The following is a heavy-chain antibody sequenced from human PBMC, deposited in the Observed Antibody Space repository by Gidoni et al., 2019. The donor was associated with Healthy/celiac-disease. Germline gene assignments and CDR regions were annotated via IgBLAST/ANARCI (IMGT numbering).Heavy chain of an antibody. V-gene: IGHV3-73*02. CDR3: TVFGGSYYGVEDY. CDR1: GFTFSCSA. J-gene: IGHJ4*02. Sequence: EVQLVESGGGLVQPGGSLKLSCAASGFTFSCSAMHWVRQASGKGLEWVGRIRSKANSYATAYAASVKGRFTISRDDSKNTAYLQMNSLKTEDTAVYYCTVFGGSYYGVEDYWGQGTLVTVSS. D-gene: IGHD1-26*01. CDR2: IRSKANSYAT.